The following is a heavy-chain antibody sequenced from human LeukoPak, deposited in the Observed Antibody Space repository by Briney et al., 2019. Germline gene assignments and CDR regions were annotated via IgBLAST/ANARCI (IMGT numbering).Heavy chain of an antibody. Sequence: GGSLRLSCAPSGFTFSRYSMNWVRQAPGKGLEWVSSISSSSSYIYYADSVKGRFTISRDNAKNSLYLQMNSLRAEDTAVYYCARDLAGWEDAFDIWGQGTMVTVSS. CDR2: ISSSSSYI. J-gene: IGHJ3*02. CDR1: GFTFSRYS. CDR3: ARDLAGWEDAFDI. D-gene: IGHD1-26*01. V-gene: IGHV3-21*01.